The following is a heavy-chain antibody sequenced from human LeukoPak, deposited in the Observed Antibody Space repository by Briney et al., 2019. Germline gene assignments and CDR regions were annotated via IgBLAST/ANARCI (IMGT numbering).Heavy chain of an antibody. J-gene: IGHJ2*01. CDR2: IYYSGST. CDR1: GGSISSYY. D-gene: IGHD2-21*02. CDR3: ARVCGGDCYPDYWYFDL. V-gene: IGHV4-59*01. Sequence: SETLSLTCTVSGGSISSYYWSWIRQPPGKGRGWIGYIYYSGSTNYDPSLKSRVTISVDTSKNQFSLKLSSVTAADTAVYYCARVCGGDCYPDYWYFDLWGRGTLVTVSS.